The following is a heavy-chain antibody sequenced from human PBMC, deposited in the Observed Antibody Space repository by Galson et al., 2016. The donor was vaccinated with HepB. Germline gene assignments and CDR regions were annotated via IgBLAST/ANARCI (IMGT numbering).Heavy chain of an antibody. D-gene: IGHD3-16*02. V-gene: IGHV3-11*06. CDR1: GFTFSNFA. CDR2: ITSRSTYT. CDR3: ARVSVSVADLSTNYYYGMDV. J-gene: IGHJ6*02. Sequence: SLRLSCAASGFTFSNFAMTWVRQAPGKGLEYVSYITSRSTYTNYAAFVKGRFTISRDDAKNSLYLQMNSLRDEDTAVYYCARVSVSVADLSTNYYYGMDVWGQGTTVTVSS.